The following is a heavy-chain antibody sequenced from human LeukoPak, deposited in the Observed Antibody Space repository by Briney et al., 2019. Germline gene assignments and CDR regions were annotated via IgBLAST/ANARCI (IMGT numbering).Heavy chain of an antibody. CDR3: ASFTMVRGALGY. CDR1: GVSISSYY. D-gene: IGHD3-10*01. J-gene: IGHJ4*02. Sequence: SETLSLTCTVSGVSISSYYWGWIRQPPGKGLEWIGSIYYSGSTYYNPSLKSRVTISVDTSKNQFSLKLSSVTAADTAVYYCASFTMVRGALGYWGQGTLVTVSS. V-gene: IGHV4-39*01. CDR2: IYYSGST.